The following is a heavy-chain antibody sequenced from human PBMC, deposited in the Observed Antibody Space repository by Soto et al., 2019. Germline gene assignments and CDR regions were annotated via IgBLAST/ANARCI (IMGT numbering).Heavy chain of an antibody. CDR3: ARRYFDWLLSGRSWLDP. V-gene: IGHV4-34*01. D-gene: IGHD3-9*01. J-gene: IGHJ5*02. CDR2: INHSGST. CDR1: GGSFSGYY. Sequence: SETLSLTCAVYGGSFSGYYWSWIRQPPGKGLEWIGEINHSGSTNYNPSLKSRVTISVDTSKNQFSLKLSSVTAADTAVYYCARRYFDWLLSGRSWLDPWGQGTLVTVSS.